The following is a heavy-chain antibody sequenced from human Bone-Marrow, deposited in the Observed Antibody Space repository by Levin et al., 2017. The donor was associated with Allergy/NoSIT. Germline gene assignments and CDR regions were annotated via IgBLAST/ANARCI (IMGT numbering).Heavy chain of an antibody. J-gene: IGHJ5*02. CDR1: EFTVRTNY. D-gene: IGHD5-12*01. CDR2: IYGGNST. Sequence: GESLKISCATSEFTVRTNYMSWVRQASGKGLEWVSVIYGGNSTYYADSVKGRFTISRDNAKNSLYLQMNSLTAADTAVYYCARGLEYSGLPWGQGTLVTVSS. V-gene: IGHV3-53*01. CDR3: ARGLEYSGLP.